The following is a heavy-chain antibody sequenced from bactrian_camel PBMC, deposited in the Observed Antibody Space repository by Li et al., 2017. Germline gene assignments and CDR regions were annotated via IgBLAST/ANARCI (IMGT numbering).Heavy chain of an antibody. V-gene: IGHV3S53*01. CDR1: GSTDGTNC. J-gene: IGHJ6*01. CDR2: IDIDGNT. CDR3: AARPINTRDCVAGGPAEFGY. Sequence: HVQLVESGGGSVQAGGSLRLSCEVSGSTDGTNCIGWFRQYPGKEREGVAGIDIDGNTDYVDSVEGRFTSSRDNTKNTLYLQMNDLRPEDTAMYSCAARPINTRDCVAGGPAEFGYWGQGTQVTVS. D-gene: IGHD1*01.